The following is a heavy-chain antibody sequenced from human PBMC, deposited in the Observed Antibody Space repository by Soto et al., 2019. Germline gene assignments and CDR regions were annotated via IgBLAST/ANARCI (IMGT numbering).Heavy chain of an antibody. D-gene: IGHD3-10*01. J-gene: IGHJ6*02. V-gene: IGHV1-2*04. CDR2: INPNSGGT. Sequence: QVQLVQSGAEVKKPGASVKVSCKASGYTFTGYYMHWVRQAPGQGLEWMGWINPNSGGTNYAQKFQGWVTMTRDTSISTGYMELIRLRSDDTAVYYCARSGELLHYYYYYGMDVWGQGTTVTVSS. CDR1: GYTFTGYY. CDR3: ARSGELLHYYYYYGMDV.